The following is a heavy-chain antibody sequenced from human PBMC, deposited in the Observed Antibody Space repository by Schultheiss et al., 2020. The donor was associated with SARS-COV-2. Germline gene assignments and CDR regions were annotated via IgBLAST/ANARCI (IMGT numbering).Heavy chain of an antibody. J-gene: IGHJ3*02. CDR2: IHTSGTT. CDR1: GASISSDY. CDR3: ARGPMAYDAFDI. V-gene: IGHV4-4*07. Sequence: SETLSLTCSVSGASISSDYWTWIRQPAGKGLEWIGRIHTSGTTNFNSSLKSRVTISVDMSKNQFSLWLTSVTAADTAVYYCARGPMAYDAFDIWGQGTMVTVSS. D-gene: IGHD5-24*01.